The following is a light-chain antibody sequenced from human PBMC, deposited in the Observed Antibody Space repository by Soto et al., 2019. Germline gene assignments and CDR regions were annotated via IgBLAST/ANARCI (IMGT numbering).Light chain of an antibody. CDR2: AAS. CDR3: QQYYSYPT. J-gene: IGKJ2*01. CDR1: QGISSY. V-gene: IGKV1-8*01. Sequence: AIRMTQSPSSLSASPGDRVTITCRASQGISSYLAWYQQKPGKAPKLLIYAASTLQSGVPSRFSGSGSGTDFTLTSSCLQSEDFATYYCQQYYSYPTFGQGTKLEIK.